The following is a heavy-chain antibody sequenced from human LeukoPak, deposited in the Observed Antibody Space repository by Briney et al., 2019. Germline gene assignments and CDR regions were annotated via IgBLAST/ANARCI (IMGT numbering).Heavy chain of an antibody. Sequence: GGSLRLSCAASGFRFEDFAMFWVRQVPGKGLEWVSFSWSGAQLGYADFVEGRFTISRNNAKNSLYLELSGLRPEDTTMYFCAKAIAAVAGYDAFDIWGQGTMVTVSS. CDR2: SWSGAQL. CDR1: GFRFEDFA. V-gene: IGHV3-9*01. J-gene: IGHJ3*02. CDR3: AKAIAAVAGYDAFDI. D-gene: IGHD6-19*01.